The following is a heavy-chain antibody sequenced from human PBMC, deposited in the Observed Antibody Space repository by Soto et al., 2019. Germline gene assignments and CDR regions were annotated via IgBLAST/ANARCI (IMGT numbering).Heavy chain of an antibody. CDR2: ISGSGGST. Sequence: GGSLRLSCAASGFTFSSYAMSWVRQAPGKGLEWVSAISGSGGSTYYADSVKGRFTISRDNSKNTRYLQMNSLRAEDTAVYYCAKDPYDFGSGYYTRYYGMDVWGQGTTVTVSS. CDR1: GFTFSSYA. D-gene: IGHD3-3*01. J-gene: IGHJ6*02. V-gene: IGHV3-23*01. CDR3: AKDPYDFGSGYYTRYYGMDV.